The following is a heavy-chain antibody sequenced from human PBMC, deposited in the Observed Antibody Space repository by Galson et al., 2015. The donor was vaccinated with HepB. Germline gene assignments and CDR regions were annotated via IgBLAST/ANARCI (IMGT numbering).Heavy chain of an antibody. CDR3: VKGGPDEILDY. Sequence: SLRLSCAASGFTFSNSAMNWVRQAPGKGLEWLSVITATGSTTYYADSVKGRFTISRDISKNTLYVQMNSLRADDRALYYCVKGGPDEILDYWGQGTLVTVSA. D-gene: IGHD3-16*01. J-gene: IGHJ4*02. CDR2: ITATGSTT. V-gene: IGHV3-23*01. CDR1: GFTFSNSA.